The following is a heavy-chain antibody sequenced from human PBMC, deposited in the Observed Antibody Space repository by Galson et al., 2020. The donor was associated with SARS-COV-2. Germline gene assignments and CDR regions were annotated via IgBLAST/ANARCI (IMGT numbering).Heavy chain of an antibody. Sequence: GVSLKISCAASGFTFSSYTMHWVRQAPGKGLEWVADMSYDGSYKDYTDSVKGRFTISRDNSNNTLFLHMNSLRPGDTAVYFCARSHVAPGISGLDVWGQGTTVTVSS. CDR2: MSYDGSYK. CDR1: GFTFSSYT. V-gene: IGHV3-30-3*01. J-gene: IGHJ6*02. D-gene: IGHD5-12*01. CDR3: ARSHVAPGISGLDV.